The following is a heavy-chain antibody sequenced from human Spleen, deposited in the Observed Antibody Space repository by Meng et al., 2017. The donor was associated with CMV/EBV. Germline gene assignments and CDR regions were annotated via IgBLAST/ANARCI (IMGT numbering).Heavy chain of an antibody. CDR3: ASIGSYYEFDY. Sequence: QRQQWGAGLLKPSAALSLTCAVYGGSFSGYYWSWIRQPPGKGLEWIGEINHSGSTNYNPSLKSRVTISVDTSKNQFSLKLSSVTAADTAVYYCASIGSYYEFDYWGQGTLVTVSS. V-gene: IGHV4-34*01. CDR1: GGSFSGYY. J-gene: IGHJ4*02. CDR2: INHSGST. D-gene: IGHD1-26*01.